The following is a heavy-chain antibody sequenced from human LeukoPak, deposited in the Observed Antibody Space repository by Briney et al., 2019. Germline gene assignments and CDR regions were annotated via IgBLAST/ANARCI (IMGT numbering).Heavy chain of an antibody. CDR2: ISYDGSNK. Sequence: GGSLRLSCAASGFSFSTHGMHWVRQAPGKGLEWVAVISYDGSNKYYADSVKGRFTISRDNSKNTLYLQMNSLRAEDTAVYYCATSSEYSSGWYQYSSAFDIWGQGTMVTVSS. J-gene: IGHJ3*02. D-gene: IGHD6-19*01. V-gene: IGHV3-30*03. CDR3: ATSSEYSSGWYQYSSAFDI. CDR1: GFSFSTHG.